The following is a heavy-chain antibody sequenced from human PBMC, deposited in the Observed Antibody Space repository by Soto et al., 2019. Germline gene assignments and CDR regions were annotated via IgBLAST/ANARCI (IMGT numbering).Heavy chain of an antibody. D-gene: IGHD3-9*01. Sequence: PSETLSLTCSVSGSSISSGGYYWSWIRQHAGKGLECIGYIYYSGSTYYNPSLKSRVTISVDTSKNQFSLKLSSVTAADTAVYYCARDFRGHYDILTGYPSRCYFDYWGQGTLVTVSS. J-gene: IGHJ4*02. V-gene: IGHV4-31*03. CDR2: IYYSGST. CDR1: GSSISSGGYY. CDR3: ARDFRGHYDILTGYPSRCYFDY.